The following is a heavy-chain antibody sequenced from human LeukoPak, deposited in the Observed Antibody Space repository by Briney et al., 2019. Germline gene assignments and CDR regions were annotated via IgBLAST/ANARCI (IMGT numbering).Heavy chain of an antibody. CDR3: AREPGGTISFDY. CDR1: GFNFSDYH. D-gene: IGHD2-8*02. Sequence: GSLRLSCAASGFNFSDYHMNWIRQVSGKGLEGISYIRSSDETIFYADSVKGRFTISRDNADNSLYLQMHSLRAEDTAVYYCAREPGGTISFDYWGQGALVTVSS. CDR2: IRSSDETI. V-gene: IGHV3-11*01. J-gene: IGHJ4*02.